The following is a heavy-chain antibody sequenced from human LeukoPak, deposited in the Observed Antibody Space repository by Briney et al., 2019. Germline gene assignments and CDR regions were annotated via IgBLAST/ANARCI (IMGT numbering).Heavy chain of an antibody. V-gene: IGHV4-38-2*02. CDR2: IYHSGST. Sequence: PSETLSLTCAVSGYSISSGYYWGWTRQPPGKGLEWIGSIYHSGSTCYNPSLKSRVTISVDTSKNQFSLKLSSVTAADTAVYYCARDSYSSGSYYFDYWGQGTLVTVSS. D-gene: IGHD6-19*01. J-gene: IGHJ4*02. CDR1: GYSISSGYY. CDR3: ARDSYSSGSYYFDY.